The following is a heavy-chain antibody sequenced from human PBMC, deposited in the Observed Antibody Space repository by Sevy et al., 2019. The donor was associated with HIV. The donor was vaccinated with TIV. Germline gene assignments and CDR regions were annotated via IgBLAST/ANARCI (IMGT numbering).Heavy chain of an antibody. J-gene: IGHJ6*03. D-gene: IGHD3-22*01. CDR1: GYTFTSYY. CDR2: INPSGGST. CDR3: ARGDGGLGGYWYYMDV. V-gene: IGHV1-46*01. Sequence: ASVKVSCKASGYTFTSYYMHWVRQAPGQGLEWMGIINPSGGSTSYAQKFQGRVTMTRDRSTSTVYMELSSLRTEDTALYYCARGDGGLGGYWYYMDVWGKGTTVTVSS.